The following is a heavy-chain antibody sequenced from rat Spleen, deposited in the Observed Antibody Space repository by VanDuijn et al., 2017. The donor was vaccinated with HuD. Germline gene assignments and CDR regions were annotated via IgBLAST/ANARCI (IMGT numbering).Heavy chain of an antibody. CDR1: GFTLSDYG. D-gene: IGHD1-12*02. CDR2: ISPGGVST. Sequence: EVQLVESGGGLVQPGRSMTLSCAASGFTLSDYGMHGIREAPTKGLEWVTAISPGGVSTFYRDSVKGRFTISRDNAKSNLYLQMDSLRSEETATYYCAADYFDGTYYPFDYWGQGIMVTVSS. CDR3: AADYFDGTYYPFDY. J-gene: IGHJ2*01. V-gene: IGHV5-19*01.